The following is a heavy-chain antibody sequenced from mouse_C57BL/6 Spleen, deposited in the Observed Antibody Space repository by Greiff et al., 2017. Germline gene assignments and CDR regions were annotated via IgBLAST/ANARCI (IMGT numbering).Heavy chain of an antibody. D-gene: IGHD2-4*01. CDR3: AKSDYDGTWYAY. CDR2: IDPNSGGT. J-gene: IGHJ3*01. V-gene: IGHV1-72*01. CDR1: GYTFTSYW. Sequence: VQLQQPGAELVKPGDSVKLSCKASGYTFTSYWMPWVKQRPGRGLEWIGRIDPNSGGTKYNEKCKSKATLTVDKTSSTAYMQLSSLTSEDSAVYYGAKSDYDGTWYAYWGQGTLVTVSA.